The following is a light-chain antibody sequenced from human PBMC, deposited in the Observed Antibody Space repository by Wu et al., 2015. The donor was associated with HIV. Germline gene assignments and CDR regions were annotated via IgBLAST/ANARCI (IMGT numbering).Light chain of an antibody. CDR1: LSVASK. CDR3: QQYNDWPFYS. V-gene: IGKV3-15*01. J-gene: IGKJ2*03. Sequence: EVVMTQSPATLSVSPGERATLSCRASLSVASKLAWYQQKRGQAPRLIIYAASTRATDIPARFSGSGSGTEFTLTISSLQSEDFAVYYCQQYNDWPFYSFGQGTRLEIK. CDR2: AAS.